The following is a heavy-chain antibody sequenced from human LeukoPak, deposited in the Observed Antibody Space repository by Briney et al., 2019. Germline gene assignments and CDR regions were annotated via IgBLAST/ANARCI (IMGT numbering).Heavy chain of an antibody. Sequence: GASVKVSCKASGGTFSSYAISWVRQAPGQGLEWMGGIIPIFGTANYAQKFQGRVTITTDESTSTAYMELSSLRSEDTAVYYCARARSNWGFVDAFDIWGQGTMVTVSS. V-gene: IGHV1-69*05. CDR2: IIPIFGTA. CDR1: GGTFSSYA. D-gene: IGHD7-27*01. CDR3: ARARSNWGFVDAFDI. J-gene: IGHJ3*02.